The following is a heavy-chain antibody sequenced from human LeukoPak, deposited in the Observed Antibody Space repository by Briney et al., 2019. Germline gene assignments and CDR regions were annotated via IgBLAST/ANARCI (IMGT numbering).Heavy chain of an antibody. CDR3: ARTYCGGDCYLDY. Sequence: SATLSLTCTVSGGSINSYYWSWIRQSPGKGLEWIGYIYYSGSTNYNPSLKSRVTISVDTSKNQFSLKLSSVTAADTAVYYCARTYCGGDCYLDYWGQGTLVTVSS. CDR1: GGSINSYY. V-gene: IGHV4-59*01. D-gene: IGHD2-21*02. CDR2: IYYSGST. J-gene: IGHJ4*02.